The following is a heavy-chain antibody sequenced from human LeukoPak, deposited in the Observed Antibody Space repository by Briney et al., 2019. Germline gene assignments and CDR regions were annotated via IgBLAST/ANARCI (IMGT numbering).Heavy chain of an antibody. D-gene: IGHD5-18*01. CDR2: INHSGST. J-gene: IGHJ4*02. V-gene: IGHV4-34*01. Sequence: SETLSLTCAVYGGSFSGYYWSWVRQPPGKGLEWIGEINHSGSTNYNPSLKSRVTISVDTSKNQFSLKLSSVTAADTAVYYCARGSGGYSYGYPDYWGQGTLVTVSS. CDR3: ARGSGGYSYGYPDY. CDR1: GGSFSGYY.